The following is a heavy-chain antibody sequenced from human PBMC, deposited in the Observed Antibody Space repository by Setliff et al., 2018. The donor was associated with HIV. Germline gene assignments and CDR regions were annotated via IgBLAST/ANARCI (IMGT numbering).Heavy chain of an antibody. CDR3: ARVPGRDYYDTSGDFDY. J-gene: IGHJ4*02. CDR2: ISYGGIT. D-gene: IGHD3-22*01. V-gene: IGHV4-39*07. CDR1: GGSISSSHDF. Sequence: SETLSLTCTVSGGSISSSHDFWNWIRQPPGKGLEWIGSISYGGITYYNPSLTSRVTISVDTSKNQFSLKVTSVTAADTAVYYCARVPGRDYYDTSGDFDYWGLGTLVTVSS.